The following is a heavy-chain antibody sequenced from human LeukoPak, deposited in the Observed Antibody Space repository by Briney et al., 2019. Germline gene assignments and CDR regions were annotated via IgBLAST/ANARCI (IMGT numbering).Heavy chain of an antibody. CDR1: GFTFSSYA. V-gene: IGHV3-23*01. J-gene: IGHJ4*02. CDR2: ISGSGGNT. D-gene: IGHD6-13*01. CDR3: AKLSSSWYQDY. Sequence: PGGSLRLSCAASGFTFSSYAMSWVRQAPGKGLEWVSAISGSGGNTYYVDSVEGRFTISRDSSKNTLYLQMNSLRAEDTAVYYCAKLSSSWYQDYWGQGTLVTVSS.